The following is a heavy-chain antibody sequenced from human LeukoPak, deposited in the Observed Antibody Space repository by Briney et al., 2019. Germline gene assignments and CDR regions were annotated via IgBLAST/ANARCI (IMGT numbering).Heavy chain of an antibody. CDR2: FHTRGDT. CDR1: GGSISSGSYY. J-gene: IGHJ6*03. V-gene: IGHV4-61*02. Sequence: SETLSLTCTVSGGSISSGSYYWSWIRQPAGKGLEWIGRFHTRGDTNYSPSLKSRVTMSVDRSKNQFSPNLGSVTAADTAVYYCARVSYYYYMDVWGKGTTVTVSS. CDR3: ARVSYYYYMDV.